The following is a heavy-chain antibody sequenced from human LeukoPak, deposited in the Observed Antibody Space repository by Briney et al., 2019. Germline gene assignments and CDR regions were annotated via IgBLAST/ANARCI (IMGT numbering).Heavy chain of an antibody. CDR1: GYTFTSYG. Sequence: ASVKVSCKASGYTFTSYGISWVRQAPGQGLEWMGGIIPIFGTATYAQKFQGRVSITADESTSTAYMALSSLRSEDTAVYYCAYRDVLAVVPGGDYWGQGTLVTVSS. CDR2: IIPIFGTA. CDR3: AYRDVLAVVPGGDY. J-gene: IGHJ4*02. V-gene: IGHV1-69*13. D-gene: IGHD2-2*01.